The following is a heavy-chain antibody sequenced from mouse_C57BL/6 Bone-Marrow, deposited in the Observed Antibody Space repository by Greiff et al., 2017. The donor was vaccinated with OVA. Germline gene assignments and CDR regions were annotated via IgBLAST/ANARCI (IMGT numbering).Heavy chain of an antibody. D-gene: IGHD1-1*01. V-gene: IGHV1-55*01. CDR2: IYPGSGST. J-gene: IGHJ2*01. CDR3: ARVYYGSPYFDY. Sequence: QVQLKESGAELVKPGASVKMSCKASGYTFTSYWITWVKQRPGQGLEWIGDIYPGSGSTNYNEKFKSKATLTVDTSSSTAYMQLSSLTSEDSAVYYCARVYYGSPYFDYWGQGTTLTVSS. CDR1: GYTFTSYW.